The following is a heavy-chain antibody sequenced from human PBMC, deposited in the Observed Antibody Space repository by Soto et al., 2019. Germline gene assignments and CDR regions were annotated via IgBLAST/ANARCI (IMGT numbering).Heavy chain of an antibody. Sequence: GGSLRLSCAASGFTFSNYNMNWVRQAPGKGLEWVANIRSTSTSIHYADSVRDRFTISRDSAKNSLYLQMNSLRDEHTAVYYFERESCTGTRRVGFCYGMDVWGQGILVTVSS. J-gene: IGHJ6*02. D-gene: IGHD2-2*01. V-gene: IGHV3-48*02. CDR1: GFTFSNYN. CDR3: ERESCTGTRRVGFCYGMDV. CDR2: IRSTSTSI.